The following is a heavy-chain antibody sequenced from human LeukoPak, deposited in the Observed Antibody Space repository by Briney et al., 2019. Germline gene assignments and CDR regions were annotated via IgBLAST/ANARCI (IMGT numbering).Heavy chain of an antibody. Sequence: SETVSLTCTVSGGSISSGGYYWSWIRQHPGKGLEWIGYIYYSGSTYYNPSLKSRVTISVDTSKNQFSLKLSSVTAADTAVYYCARLYYYDSSGYLIQYFDYWGQGTLVTVSS. J-gene: IGHJ4*02. CDR3: ARLYYYDSSGYLIQYFDY. CDR2: IYYSGST. D-gene: IGHD3-22*01. V-gene: IGHV4-31*03. CDR1: GGSISSGGYY.